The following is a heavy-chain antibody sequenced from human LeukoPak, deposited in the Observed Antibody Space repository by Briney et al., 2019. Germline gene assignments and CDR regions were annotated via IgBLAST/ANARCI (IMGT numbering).Heavy chain of an antibody. CDR3: AKDQRYGFDY. D-gene: IGHD5-18*01. J-gene: IGHJ4*02. V-gene: IGHV3-23*01. CDR2: ISGSGGNT. CDR1: GFTFSTYS. Sequence: PGGSLRLSCAASGFTFSTYSLSWVRQAPGKGLEWVSAISGSGGNTDYADSVKGRFTISRDNSKNTLYLQMNSLRAEDTAVYYCAKDQRYGFDYWGQGTLVTVSS.